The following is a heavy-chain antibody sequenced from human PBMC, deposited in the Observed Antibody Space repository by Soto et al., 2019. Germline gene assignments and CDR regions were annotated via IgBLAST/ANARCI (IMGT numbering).Heavy chain of an antibody. J-gene: IGHJ4*02. CDR3: ARAVAVAADFDY. D-gene: IGHD6-19*01. Sequence: QVQLVQSGAEEKKPGASVKVSCKASGYTFTGYAMHWVRQAPGQRLEWMGWINAGNGNTKYSQKFQGRVTITRDTSASTAHMEPSSLRSEDTAVYYCARAVAVAADFDYWGQGTLVTVSS. V-gene: IGHV1-3*05. CDR1: GYTFTGYA. CDR2: INAGNGNT.